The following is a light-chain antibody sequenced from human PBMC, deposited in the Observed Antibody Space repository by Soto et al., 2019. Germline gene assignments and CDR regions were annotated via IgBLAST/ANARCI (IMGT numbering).Light chain of an antibody. Sequence: EILMTQSPATLSVSRGERTTLXXRASQSLTSDLAWYQQKPGQAPRLLXXGASTRATGIPARFSGSGSGTEFTLTISSLQSEDFAVYYCQQYNDWPSHITFGPGTKVDIK. J-gene: IGKJ3*01. CDR1: QSLTSD. CDR2: GAS. V-gene: IGKV3-15*01. CDR3: QQYNDWPSHIT.